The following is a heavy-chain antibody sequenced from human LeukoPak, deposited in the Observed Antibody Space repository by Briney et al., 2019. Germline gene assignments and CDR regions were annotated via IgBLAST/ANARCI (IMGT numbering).Heavy chain of an antibody. D-gene: IGHD3-22*01. V-gene: IGHV3-23*01. J-gene: IGHJ4*02. CDR2: ISVSGGIT. Sequence: GGSLRLSCAASGFTFSSYAMSWVRQAPGKGLEWVSAISVSGGITYYADSVKGRFAISRDNSKNTLYLQMNSLRAEDTAVYYCARRYYYDSSGYLYWGQGTLVTVSS. CDR1: GFTFSSYA. CDR3: ARRYYYDSSGYLY.